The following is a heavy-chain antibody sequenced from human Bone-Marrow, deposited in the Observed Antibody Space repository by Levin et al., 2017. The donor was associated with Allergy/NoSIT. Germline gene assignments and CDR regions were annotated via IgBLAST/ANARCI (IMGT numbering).Heavy chain of an antibody. CDR3: AVSELVGVTAGFDI. Sequence: GGSLRLSCVASGIIVTTKYMSWVRQAPGKGLEWVSVIYSGGSTIYADSVKGRFTISRDKSTNTVFLQMNTLRAEDTAVYYCAVSELVGVTAGFDIWGQGTMVT. D-gene: IGHD1-26*01. V-gene: IGHV3-53*01. CDR1: GIIVTTKY. J-gene: IGHJ3*02. CDR2: IYSGGST.